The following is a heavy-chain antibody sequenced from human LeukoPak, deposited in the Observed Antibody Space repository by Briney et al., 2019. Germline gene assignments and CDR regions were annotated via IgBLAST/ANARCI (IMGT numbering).Heavy chain of an antibody. J-gene: IGHJ4*02. D-gene: IGHD2-2*01. Sequence: GGSLRLSCAASGFTFSSYWMSWVRQAPGKGLEWVANIKQDGSEKYYVDSVKGRFTISRDNAKNSLYLQMNSLRAEDTAVYYCARQESPIKDIVVVPAATPFDYWGQGTLVTVSS. CDR1: GFTFSSYW. V-gene: IGHV3-7*01. CDR2: IKQDGSEK. CDR3: ARQESPIKDIVVVPAATPFDY.